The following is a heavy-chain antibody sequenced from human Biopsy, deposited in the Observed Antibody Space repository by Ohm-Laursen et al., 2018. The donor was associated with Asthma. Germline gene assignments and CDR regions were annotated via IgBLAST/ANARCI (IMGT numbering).Heavy chain of an antibody. Sequence: ASVEVSCKTSGYTFNSAGITWVRQAPGQGLEWMGWISVYNGNTKVAQKLQDRVTMITDTSTSTAYMELRSLRSDDTAVYFCARAVDYSHYYGIDVWGQGTPVTVS. D-gene: IGHD3-10*01. CDR1: GYTFNSAG. CDR3: ARAVDYSHYYGIDV. J-gene: IGHJ6*02. CDR2: ISVYNGNT. V-gene: IGHV1-18*01.